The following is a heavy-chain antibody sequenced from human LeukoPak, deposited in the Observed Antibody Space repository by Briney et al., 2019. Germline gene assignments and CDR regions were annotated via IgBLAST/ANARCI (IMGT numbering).Heavy chain of an antibody. J-gene: IGHJ4*02. D-gene: IGHD6-6*01. CDR2: INPNSGGT. CDR3: ARASSIAARPPGY. CDR1: GYTFTGYY. V-gene: IGHV1-2*02. Sequence: GASVKVSCKASGYTFTGYYMHWARQAPGQGLEWMGWINPNSGGTNYAQKFQGRVTMTRDTSISTAYMELSRLRSDDTAVYYCARASSIAARPPGYWGQGTLVTVSS.